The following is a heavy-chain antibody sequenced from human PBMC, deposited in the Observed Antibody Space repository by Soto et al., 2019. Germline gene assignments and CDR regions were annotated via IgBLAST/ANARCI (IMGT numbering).Heavy chain of an antibody. Sequence: QVQLVESGGGVVQPGRSLRLSCAASGFTFSSYAMHWVRQAPGKGLEWVAVISDDGSNKYYADSVKGRFTISRDNSKSTLYLQMNSLRLEDTAVYYCARPLWRDDYNWGYFDLWGRGTLVTVSS. J-gene: IGHJ2*01. D-gene: IGHD4-4*01. V-gene: IGHV3-30-3*01. CDR2: ISDDGSNK. CDR1: GFTFSSYA. CDR3: ARPLWRDDYNWGYFDL.